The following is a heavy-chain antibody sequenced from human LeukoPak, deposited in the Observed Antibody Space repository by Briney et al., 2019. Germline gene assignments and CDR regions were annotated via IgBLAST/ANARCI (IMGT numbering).Heavy chain of an antibody. Sequence: PGGSLRLSCAASGFTFDDYAMHWVRQAPGKGLEWVSGISWNSGSIGYADSVKGRFTISRDNAKNSLYLQMNSLRAEDTALYYCAKDLYGDSGFVDYWGQGTLVTVSS. J-gene: IGHJ4*02. CDR3: AKDLYGDSGFVDY. CDR2: ISWNSGSI. D-gene: IGHD4-17*01. CDR1: GFTFDDYA. V-gene: IGHV3-9*01.